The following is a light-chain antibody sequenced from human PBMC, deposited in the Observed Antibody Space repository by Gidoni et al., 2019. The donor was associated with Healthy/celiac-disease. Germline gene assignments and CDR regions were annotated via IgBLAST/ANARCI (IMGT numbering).Light chain of an antibody. CDR3: QQYYSYPYT. J-gene: IGKJ2*01. Sequence: AIRMTQSPSSFSASTGDRVTITCRASQGISSYLAWYQQKPGKAPKLLSYAASTLQSGVPSRFSGNGSGTDFTLTISCLQSEDFATYYCQQYYSYPYTCGQGTKLEIK. CDR1: QGISSY. V-gene: IGKV1-8*01. CDR2: AAS.